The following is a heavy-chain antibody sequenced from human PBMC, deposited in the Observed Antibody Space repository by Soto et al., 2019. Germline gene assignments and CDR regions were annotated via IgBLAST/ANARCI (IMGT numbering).Heavy chain of an antibody. CDR1: GFTFDDYA. D-gene: IGHD6-13*01. CDR2: ISWDGGST. J-gene: IGHJ6*02. Sequence: GGSLRLSCAASGFTFDDYARHWVRQAPGKGLEWVSLISWDGGSTYYADSVKGRFTISRDNSKNSLYLQMNSLRAEDTALYYCAKDKGGMDGYSSLQLADGMDVWGQGTPVTVYS. V-gene: IGHV3-43D*04. CDR3: AKDKGGMDGYSSLQLADGMDV.